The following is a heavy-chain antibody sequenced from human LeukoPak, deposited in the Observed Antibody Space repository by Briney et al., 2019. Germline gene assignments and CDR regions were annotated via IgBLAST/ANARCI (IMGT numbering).Heavy chain of an antibody. V-gene: IGHV5-51*01. D-gene: IGHD1-26*01. Sequence: GESLKISCKVSGYTFANYWIGWVRQMPGKGLEWMGIIYPADSETRYNPSFQGQVTISVDKSISTAYLQWGSLKASDTAIYYCGRKISGSYYGLDYWGQGTLVTASS. J-gene: IGHJ4*02. CDR2: IYPADSET. CDR1: GYTFANYW. CDR3: GRKISGSYYGLDY.